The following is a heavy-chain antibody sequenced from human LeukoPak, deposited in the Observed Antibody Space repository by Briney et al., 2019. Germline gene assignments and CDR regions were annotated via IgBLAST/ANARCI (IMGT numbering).Heavy chain of an antibody. CDR1: GVTFSNYA. CDR2: ISGSGDSE. Sequence: GGSLRLSCAASGVTFSNYAMSWVRKAPGKGMEWVSSISGSGDSEYYADSVQSRFIISRDNSKNTLYLQMNSLRAEDTAIYYCAKRGSRGWYIYYIDYWGQGTLVTVSS. J-gene: IGHJ4*02. V-gene: IGHV3-23*01. CDR3: AKRGSRGWYIYYIDY. D-gene: IGHD6-19*01.